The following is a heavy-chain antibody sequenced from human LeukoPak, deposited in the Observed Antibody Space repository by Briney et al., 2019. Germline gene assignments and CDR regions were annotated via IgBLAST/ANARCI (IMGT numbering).Heavy chain of an antibody. Sequence: GGSLRLSCAASGFTFSSYGMHWVRQAAGKELEGVAVIWFDGSDNYYADSVKGRFTISRDNSKNTLYLQMISLGAEDTAVYYCARDGYSGYDFYFDYWGQGSLVTVSS. CDR3: ARDGYSGYDFYFDY. V-gene: IGHV3-33*01. CDR2: IWFDGSDN. J-gene: IGHJ4*02. CDR1: GFTFSSYG. D-gene: IGHD5-12*01.